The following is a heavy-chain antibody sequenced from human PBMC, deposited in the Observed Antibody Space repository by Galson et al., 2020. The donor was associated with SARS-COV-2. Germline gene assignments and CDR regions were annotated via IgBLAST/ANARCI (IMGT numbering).Heavy chain of an antibody. CDR2: ISRDGGTT. CDR3: VKEERWPESRYDAAPFDY. J-gene: IGHJ4*02. V-gene: IGHV3-43*01. CDR1: GFKFDDYA. D-gene: IGHD3-3*01. Sequence: GGSLRLSCAASGFKFDDYAMHWVRQAPGKGLEWVSLISRDGGTTYFADSVEGRFSISRDNSKNSLYLHMYSLRPEDTALYYCVKEERWPESRYDAAPFDYWGQGTLVTVSS.